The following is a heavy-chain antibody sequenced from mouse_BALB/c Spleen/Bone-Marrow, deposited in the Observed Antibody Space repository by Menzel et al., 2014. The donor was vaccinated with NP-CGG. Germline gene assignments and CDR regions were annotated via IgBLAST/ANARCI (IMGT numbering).Heavy chain of an antibody. Sequence: VQLQQSGPDLVSPSQSLSLTCTVSGFSLTSYGLQWVRQPPEKGLEWLGVIWSDGSTTYNSALKSRLSISKDNSKRQVLLKMNSLQTDDTAMYYCARSGTGYAMNYWVKEPQSPSPQ. D-gene: IGHD4-1*01. CDR3: ARSGTGYAMNY. J-gene: IGHJ4*01. CDR1: GFSLTSYG. V-gene: IGHV2-6-2*01. CDR2: IWSDGST.